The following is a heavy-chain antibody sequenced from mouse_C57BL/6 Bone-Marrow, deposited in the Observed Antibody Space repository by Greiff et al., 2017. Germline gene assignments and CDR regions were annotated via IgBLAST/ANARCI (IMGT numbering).Heavy chain of an antibody. J-gene: IGHJ3*01. CDR2: ILPGSGST. D-gene: IGHD1-1*01. CDR3: GKSSAWLAY. V-gene: IGHV1-9*01. Sequence: QVHVQQSGAELMKPGASVKLSCKATGYTFTGYWIEWVKQRPGHGLEWIGEILPGSGSTNYNEKFKGKATFTADTASNTAYMQLSSLTTEDSAIYYCGKSSAWLAYWGQGTLVTVSA. CDR1: GYTFTGYW.